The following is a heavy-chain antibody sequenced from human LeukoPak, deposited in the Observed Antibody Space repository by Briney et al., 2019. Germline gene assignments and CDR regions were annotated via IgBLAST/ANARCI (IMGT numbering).Heavy chain of an antibody. CDR3: ARGTDTSGWLDC. CDR2: IYSGGRT. Sequence: GGSLRLSCAASGFTVSSNYMSWVRQAPGKGLEWVSFIYSGGRTYYGDSVKGRFTISRDNSKNTLYLQMNSLRAEDTAVYYCARGTDTSGWLDCWGQGTLVTVSS. CDR1: GFTVSSNY. D-gene: IGHD6-19*01. J-gene: IGHJ5*01. V-gene: IGHV3-66*01.